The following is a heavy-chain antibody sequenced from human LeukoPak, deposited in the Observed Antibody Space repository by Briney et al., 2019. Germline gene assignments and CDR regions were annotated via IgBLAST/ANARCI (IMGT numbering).Heavy chain of an antibody. CDR2: INHSGST. J-gene: IGHJ3*02. CDR1: GGSFSGYY. CDR3: ARGRQLWPSARAFDI. V-gene: IGHV4-34*01. D-gene: IGHD5-18*01. Sequence: PSETLSLTCAVYGGSFSGYYWSWIRQPPGKGLEWIGEINHSGSTNYNPSLKSRVTISVDTSKNQFSLKLSSVTAADTAGYYCARGRQLWPSARAFDIWGQGTMVTVSS.